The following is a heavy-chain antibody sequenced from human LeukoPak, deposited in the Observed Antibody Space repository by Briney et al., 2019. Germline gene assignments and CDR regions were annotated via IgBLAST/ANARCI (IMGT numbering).Heavy chain of an antibody. Sequence: GGSLRLSCAASGFTFSTYWMHWVRQAPGKGLVWVSGIGGDGSSTIYADSVKGRFTISRDNARNTLYLQVNSLRAEDTAVYYCARDSSGWGFDYWGQGSLVTVSS. CDR2: IGGDGSST. CDR3: ARDSSGWGFDY. D-gene: IGHD6-25*01. CDR1: GFTFSTYW. V-gene: IGHV3-74*01. J-gene: IGHJ4*02.